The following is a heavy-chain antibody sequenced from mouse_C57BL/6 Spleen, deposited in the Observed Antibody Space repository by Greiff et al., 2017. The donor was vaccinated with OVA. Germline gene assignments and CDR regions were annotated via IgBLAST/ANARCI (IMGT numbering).Heavy chain of an antibody. J-gene: IGHJ3*01. CDR1: GYTFSSYW. CDR3: ARDGDVHCYFDY. Sequence: VQLQQPGAELVMPGASVKLSCKASGYTFSSYWMHWVKQRPGQGLEWIGEIDPSDSYTNYNQKFKGKSTLTVDKSSSTAYMQISSLTSEDSAVYYCARDGDVHCYFDYWGQGTLVTVSA. V-gene: IGHV1-69*01. CDR2: IDPSDSYT. D-gene: IGHD1-1*01.